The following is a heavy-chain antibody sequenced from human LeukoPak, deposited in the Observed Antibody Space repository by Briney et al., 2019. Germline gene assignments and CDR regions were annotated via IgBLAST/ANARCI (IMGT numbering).Heavy chain of an antibody. J-gene: IGHJ5*02. CDR3: ARDRGTDGSDHLVS. CDR1: GGSISSHC. CDR2: ICTRSNS. V-gene: IGHV4-4*07. Sequence: SETLSLACTVSGGSISSHCCISIRQPAEKGQGLIGRICTRSNSNYNPSLKSRVTMSVVMSKNKFSLRLSSVPAAGTAVYYCARDRGTDGSDHLVSWGQGTLVTVSS. D-gene: IGHD3-10*01.